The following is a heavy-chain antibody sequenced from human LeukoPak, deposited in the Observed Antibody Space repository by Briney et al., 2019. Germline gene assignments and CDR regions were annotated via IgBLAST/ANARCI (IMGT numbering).Heavy chain of an antibody. CDR3: ARGLSYAFDV. V-gene: IGHV1-8*01. Sequence: ASVKVSCKASGYTFTSYDINWVRQATGQGLEWMGWMNPSNGDTIYAQKFQGRVTLTRNTFIGTAYMDLSSLRSEDTAIYYCARGLSYAFDVWGQGTMVTVPS. J-gene: IGHJ3*01. CDR1: GYTFTSYD. CDR2: MNPSNGDT.